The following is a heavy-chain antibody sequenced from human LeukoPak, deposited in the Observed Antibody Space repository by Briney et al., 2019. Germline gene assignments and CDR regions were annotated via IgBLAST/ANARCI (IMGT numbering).Heavy chain of an antibody. CDR1: GDSITSGGYS. Sequence: SETLSLTCAVSGDSITSGGYSWSWIRQTPGKGLEWIAYIHDSGSTYNNPSLKSRVTISVDTSKNQFSLKLSSVTAADTAVYYCARGRYDFWSGFLPDFDYWGQGTLVTVSS. CDR2: IHDSGST. V-gene: IGHV4-30-4*07. D-gene: IGHD3-3*01. CDR3: ARGRYDFWSGFLPDFDY. J-gene: IGHJ4*02.